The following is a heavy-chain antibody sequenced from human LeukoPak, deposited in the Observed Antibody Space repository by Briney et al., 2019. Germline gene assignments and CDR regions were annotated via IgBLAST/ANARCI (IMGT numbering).Heavy chain of an antibody. J-gene: IGHJ4*02. CDR3: AREGVPDY. CDR1: GFTFSSYS. D-gene: IGHD3-10*01. V-gene: IGHV4-34*01. Sequence: GPLRLSCAASGFTFSSYSMNWVRQPPGEGLEWIAEINHSGSTNYNSSLKSRVTISIDTSRNQFSLKLTSMTAADTAVYYCAREGVPDYWGQGTLVTVSS. CDR2: INHSGST.